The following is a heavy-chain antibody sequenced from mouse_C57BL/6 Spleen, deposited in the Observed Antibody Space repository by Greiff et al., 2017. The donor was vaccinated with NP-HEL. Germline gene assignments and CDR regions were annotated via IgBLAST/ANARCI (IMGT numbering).Heavy chain of an antibody. V-gene: IGHV1-15*01. D-gene: IGHD1-1*01. CDR3: TRIYYYGIDY. J-gene: IGHJ2*01. CDR2: IDPETGGT. CDR1: GYTFTDYE. Sequence: VKLQQSGAELVRPGASVTLSCKASGYTFTDYEMHWVKQTPVHGLEWIGAIDPETGGTAYNQKFKGKAILTADKSSSTAYMELRSLTSEDSAVYYCTRIYYYGIDYWGQGTTLTVSS.